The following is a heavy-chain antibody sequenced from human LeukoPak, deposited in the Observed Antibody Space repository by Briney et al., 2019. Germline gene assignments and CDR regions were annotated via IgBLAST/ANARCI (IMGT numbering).Heavy chain of an antibody. D-gene: IGHD1-26*01. Sequence: GASVKVSCKTSGYTFTDNVITWVRQAAGQGLEWMGWISVYNGDTNYAQTLQARVRMAADTSTSTAYMELRNLRSDDTAIYYCARGMYSGSYFRYEFWGQGTVVTVSS. CDR2: ISVYNGDT. CDR3: ARGMYSGSYFRYEF. J-gene: IGHJ4*02. V-gene: IGHV1-18*01. CDR1: GYTFTDNV.